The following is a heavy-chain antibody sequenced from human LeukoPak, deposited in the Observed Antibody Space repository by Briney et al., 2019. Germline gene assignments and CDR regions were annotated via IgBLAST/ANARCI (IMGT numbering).Heavy chain of an antibody. CDR2: VSSYGHNT. CDR3: ARPTGYSSIGDAFDI. Sequence: GGSLRLSCAASGFTFSSYAMHWVRQAPGKGLEYVSGVSSYGHNTYYAKSVKGRFTISRDNSKNSLYLQMNSLRAEDTAVYYCARPTGYSSIGDAFDIWGQGTMVTVSS. V-gene: IGHV3-64*01. J-gene: IGHJ3*02. D-gene: IGHD6-13*01. CDR1: GFTFSSYA.